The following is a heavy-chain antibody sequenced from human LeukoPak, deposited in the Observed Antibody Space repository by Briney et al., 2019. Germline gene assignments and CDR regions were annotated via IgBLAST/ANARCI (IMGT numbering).Heavy chain of an antibody. CDR3: ASASCSGSSCYSGYFDY. D-gene: IGHD2-15*01. V-gene: IGHV3-48*01. CDR1: GFTFSSYS. Sequence: PGGSLRLSCAASGFTFSSYSMNWVRQAPGKGLEWVSYISSSSSTIYYADSVKGRFTISRDNAKNSLYLQMNSLRAEDTAVYYCASASCSGSSCYSGYFDYWGQGTLVTVSS. J-gene: IGHJ4*02. CDR2: ISSSSSTI.